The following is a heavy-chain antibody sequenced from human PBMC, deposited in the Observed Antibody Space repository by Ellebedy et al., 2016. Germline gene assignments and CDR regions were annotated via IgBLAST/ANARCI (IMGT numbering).Heavy chain of an antibody. J-gene: IGHJ6*03. V-gene: IGHV3-23*01. CDR2: IGGSDSST. Sequence: GESLKISXADSGFTFSSYAMSWVRQAPGKGLEWVSGIGGSDSSTYYADSVKGRFTISRDNSKNTVYLQVNSLRAEDTAVYYCAKGRPISNYPFRYYYYYYMDLWGKGTTVTVSS. CDR1: GFTFSSYA. D-gene: IGHD4-11*01. CDR3: AKGRPISNYPFRYYYYYYMDL.